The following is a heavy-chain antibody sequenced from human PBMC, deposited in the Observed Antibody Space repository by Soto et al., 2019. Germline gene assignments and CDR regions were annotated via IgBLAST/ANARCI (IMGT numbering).Heavy chain of an antibody. D-gene: IGHD3-10*01. CDR3: AKAPSVRSGSGRYYYYYYYGMDV. Sequence: SLSLTCAASGFTFDDYAMHWVRQAPGKGLEWVSGISWNIGSIGYADSVKGRFTISRDNAKNSLYLQMNSLRAEDTALYYCAKAPSVRSGSGRYYYYYYYGMDVWGQGTTVTVSS. CDR1: GFTFDDYA. J-gene: IGHJ6*02. V-gene: IGHV3-9*01. CDR2: ISWNIGSI.